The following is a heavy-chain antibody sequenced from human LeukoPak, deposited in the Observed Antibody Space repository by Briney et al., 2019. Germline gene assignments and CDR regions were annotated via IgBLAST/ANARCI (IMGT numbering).Heavy chain of an antibody. V-gene: IGHV3-11*01. CDR2: ISSSGSTI. CDR1: GFTFSDDY. D-gene: IGHD2-2*01. CDR3: ARDRAVVVVPAAILPQNASTDNWFDP. Sequence: GGSLRLSCAASGFTFSDDYMSWIRQAPGKGLEWVSYISSSGSTIYYADSVKGRFTISRDNAKNSLYLQMNSLRAEDTAVYYCARDRAVVVVPAAILPQNASTDNWFDPWGQGTLVTVSS. J-gene: IGHJ5*02.